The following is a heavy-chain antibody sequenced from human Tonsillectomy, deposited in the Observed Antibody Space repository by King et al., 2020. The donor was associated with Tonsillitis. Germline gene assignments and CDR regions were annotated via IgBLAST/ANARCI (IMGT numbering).Heavy chain of an antibody. J-gene: IGHJ3*01. D-gene: IGHD3-22*01. CDR1: GFTFSSYG. CDR2: ISYDGSDK. Sequence: VQLVESGGGVVQPGRSLRLSCAASGFTFSSYGMHWVRQAPGKGLEWVAVISYDGSDKYYVDSVKGRFTISRDNSKNTLYLQMNSLRAEDTAVYYCARYQISYYTSGYFSDWGQGTMVTVSS. CDR3: ARYQISYYTSGYFSD. V-gene: IGHV3-30*05.